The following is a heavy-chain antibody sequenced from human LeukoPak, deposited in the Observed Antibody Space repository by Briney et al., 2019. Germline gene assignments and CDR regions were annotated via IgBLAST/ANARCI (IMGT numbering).Heavy chain of an antibody. CDR2: INWNGGST. CDR3: ARGIGRFDY. V-gene: IGHV3-20*04. CDR1: GFTFSSYW. D-gene: IGHD2-15*01. Sequence: PGGSLRLSCAASGFTFSSYWMHWVRQAPGKGLEWVSGINWNGGSTGYADSVKGRFTISRDDAKNSLYLQMNSLRAEDTALYYCARGIGRFDYWGQGTLVTVSS. J-gene: IGHJ4*02.